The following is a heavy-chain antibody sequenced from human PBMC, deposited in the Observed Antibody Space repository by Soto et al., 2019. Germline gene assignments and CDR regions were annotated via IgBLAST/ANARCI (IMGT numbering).Heavy chain of an antibody. D-gene: IGHD4-4*01. Sequence: GESLKISCRVPGYNFNSYWISWVRQMPGKGLEWMGTIDPTDSYTKYSPSFQGHVTFSVDKSTSTAYLQWNSLKASDTAMYYCAREGFTTVITYYFDYWGQGTPVTVSS. V-gene: IGHV5-10-1*01. CDR2: IDPTDSYT. J-gene: IGHJ4*02. CDR3: AREGFTTVITYYFDY. CDR1: GYNFNSYW.